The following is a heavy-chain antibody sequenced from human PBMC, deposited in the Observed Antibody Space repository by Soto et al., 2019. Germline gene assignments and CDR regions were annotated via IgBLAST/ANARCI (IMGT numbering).Heavy chain of an antibody. CDR2: HYHSGTT. CDR3: ARDSRYCTDSGCSIMRDAFDV. J-gene: IGHJ3*01. V-gene: IGHV4-4*02. Sequence: QVLLTESGPGLVKPSGTLPLTHTVSHFSITINKYWLWVRQSPGKPLESIGEHYHSGTTYYDPSLSSRVSMSMDKSKNQISLILTSVTAADTAVYYCARDSRYCTDSGCSIMRDAFDVWGQGTLVTVSS. CDR1: HFSITINKY. D-gene: IGHD2-15*01.